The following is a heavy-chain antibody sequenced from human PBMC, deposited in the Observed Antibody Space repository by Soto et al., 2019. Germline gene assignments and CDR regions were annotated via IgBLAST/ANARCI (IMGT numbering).Heavy chain of an antibody. CDR2: ISSYNVDT. CDR3: ARGHGEIIGAMDV. D-gene: IGHD3-3*01. Sequence: ASVKVSCKASGYRFNTYGISWVRQAPGQGLEWMGRISSYNVDTSYAEKFEDRLTMTTDTSTNTAYMELKSLRSDDTAVYFCARGHGEIIGAMDVWGQGTSVTVSS. CDR1: GYRFNTYG. J-gene: IGHJ6*02. V-gene: IGHV1-18*01.